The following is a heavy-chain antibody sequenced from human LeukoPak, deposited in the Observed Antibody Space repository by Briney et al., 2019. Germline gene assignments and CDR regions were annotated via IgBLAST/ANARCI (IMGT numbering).Heavy chain of an antibody. CDR3: ARALWFGELFENWFDP. CDR1: GGSISSSSYY. D-gene: IGHD3-10*01. V-gene: IGHV4-39*07. Sequence: PSETLSLTCTVSGGSISSSSYYWGWIRQPPGKGLEWIGSIYYSGSTYYNPSLKSRVTISVDTSKNQFSLKLSSVTAADTAVYYCARALWFGELFENWFDPWGQGTLVTVSS. CDR2: IYYSGST. J-gene: IGHJ5*02.